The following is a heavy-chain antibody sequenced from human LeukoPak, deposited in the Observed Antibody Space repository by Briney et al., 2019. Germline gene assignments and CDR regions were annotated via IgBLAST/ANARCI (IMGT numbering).Heavy chain of an antibody. V-gene: IGHV3-74*01. D-gene: IGHD6-19*01. Sequence: HPGGSLRLSCAASGFTFSDYWMHWVRQVPGKGLVWVSRINTDGRSTIYADSVKGRFTISRDNAKNTLYLQMNSLRGEDTGVYYCGRDESVSGPTTFDFWGQGTLVTVPS. CDR1: GFTFSDYW. J-gene: IGHJ4*02. CDR2: INTDGRST. CDR3: GRDESVSGPTTFDF.